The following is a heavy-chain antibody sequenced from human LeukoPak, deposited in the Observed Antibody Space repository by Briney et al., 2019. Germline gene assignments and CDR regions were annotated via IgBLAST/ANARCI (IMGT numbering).Heavy chain of an antibody. CDR1: GFTFSTSW. D-gene: IGHD3-3*01. CDR3: AHTVWSGNYFDY. Sequence: QPGGSLRLSCAASGFTFSTSWMHWVRQVPGKGLVWVSRTNSDGRSTDYADSVKGRFTISRDNTKNTLYLQMNSLRVEDTAVYYCAHTVWSGNYFDYWGQGTLVTVSS. V-gene: IGHV3-74*01. J-gene: IGHJ4*02. CDR2: TNSDGRST.